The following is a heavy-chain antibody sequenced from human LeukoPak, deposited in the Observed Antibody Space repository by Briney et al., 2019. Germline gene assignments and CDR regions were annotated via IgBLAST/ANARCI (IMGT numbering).Heavy chain of an antibody. V-gene: IGHV3-11*01. CDR1: GFTVSDHY. CDR3: VRDQEDTAMVFDY. J-gene: IGHJ4*02. CDR2: TSISGNLI. D-gene: IGHD5-18*01. Sequence: GGSLRLSCAASGFTVSDHYMSGIRQAPGKGLEWGSYTSISGNLIYYADSVKGRFTISRDNAKNSLYLQMNSLRAEDTAVYYCVRDQEDTAMVFDYWGQGTLVTVSS.